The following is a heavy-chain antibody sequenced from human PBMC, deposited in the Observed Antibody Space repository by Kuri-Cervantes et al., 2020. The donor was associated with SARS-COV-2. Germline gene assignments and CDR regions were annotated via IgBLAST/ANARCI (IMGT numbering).Heavy chain of an antibody. D-gene: IGHD3-22*01. CDR1: GFTFSSYA. CDR3: AKLLPPPRRTYYYDSSGYYDPLALDY. CDR2: ISGSGGST. J-gene: IGHJ4*02. V-gene: IGHV3-23*01. Sequence: GGSLRLSCAASGFTFSSYAMSWVRQAPGKGLEWVSAISGSGGSTYYADSVKGRFTISRDNSKNTLYLQTNSLRAEDTAVYYCAKLLPPPRRTYYYDSSGYYDPLALDYWGQGTLVTVSS.